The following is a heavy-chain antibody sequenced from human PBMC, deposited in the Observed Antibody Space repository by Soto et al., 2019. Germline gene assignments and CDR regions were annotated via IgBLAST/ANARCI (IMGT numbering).Heavy chain of an antibody. J-gene: IGHJ6*02. CDR3: AKDMGAGIVVVPAYYYGMDV. D-gene: IGHD2-2*01. Sequence: PGGSLRLSCAASGFTFDDYAMHWVRQAPGKGLEWVSGISWNSGSIGYADSVKGRFTISRDNAKNSLYLQMNSLRAEDTALYYCAKDMGAGIVVVPAYYYGMDVWGQGTTVTVSS. V-gene: IGHV3-9*01. CDR1: GFTFDDYA. CDR2: ISWNSGSI.